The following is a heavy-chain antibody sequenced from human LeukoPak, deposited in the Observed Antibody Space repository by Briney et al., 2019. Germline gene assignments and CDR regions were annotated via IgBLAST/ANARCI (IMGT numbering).Heavy chain of an antibody. D-gene: IGHD4-17*01. Sequence: PGGSLRLSCAASGFTFSSYAMSWVRQAPGKGLEWVANIKQDGSEKYYVDSVKGRFTISRDNAKNSLYLQMNSLRAEDTAVYYCARDLGGLDYGDYIDYWGQGTLVTVSS. J-gene: IGHJ4*02. V-gene: IGHV3-7*01. CDR1: GFTFSSYA. CDR2: IKQDGSEK. CDR3: ARDLGGLDYGDYIDY.